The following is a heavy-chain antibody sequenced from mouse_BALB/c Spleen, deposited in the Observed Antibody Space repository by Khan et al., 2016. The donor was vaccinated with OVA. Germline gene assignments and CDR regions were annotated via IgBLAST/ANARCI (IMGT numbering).Heavy chain of an antibody. CDR3: ARSLSYYDCDGNAMDY. J-gene: IGHJ4*01. Sequence: EVELVESGGGLVKPGGSLKLSCAASGFTFSIYTMSWVRQTPEKRLEWVATISGGGGDTYYPDSVKGRFTISRDNAKNNLYLQMSSLRSEDTALYYCARSLSYYDCDGNAMDYWGQGTSVTVSS. D-gene: IGHD2-4*01. V-gene: IGHV5-9*03. CDR2: ISGGGGDT. CDR1: GFTFSIYT.